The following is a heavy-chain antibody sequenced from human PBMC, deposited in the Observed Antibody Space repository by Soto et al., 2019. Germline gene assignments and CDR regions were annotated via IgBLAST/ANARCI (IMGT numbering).Heavy chain of an antibody. V-gene: IGHV3-48*03. Sequence: PVGSLRLSCAASGFTFSSYEMNWVRQAPGKGLEWVSYISSSGSTIYYADSVKGRFTISRDNAKNSLYLQMNSLRAEDTAVYYCAATWGQGGTRSFDYWGQGTLVTVSS. J-gene: IGHJ4*02. CDR1: GFTFSSYE. D-gene: IGHD2-15*01. CDR2: ISSSGSTI. CDR3: AATWGQGGTRSFDY.